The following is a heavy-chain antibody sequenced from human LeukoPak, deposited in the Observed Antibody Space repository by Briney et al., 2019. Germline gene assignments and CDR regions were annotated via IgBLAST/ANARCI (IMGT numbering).Heavy chain of an antibody. V-gene: IGHV3-23*01. CDR2: ISGSGGST. Sequence: GGSLRLSCAASGFTFSSYGMSWVRQAPGKGLEWVSAISGSGGSTYYADSVKGRFTISRDNSKNTLYLQMNRLRAEDTAVYYCAKTTTVTTLNWFDYWGQGTLVTVSS. J-gene: IGHJ4*02. CDR3: AKTTTVTTLNWFDY. CDR1: GFTFSSYG. D-gene: IGHD4-17*01.